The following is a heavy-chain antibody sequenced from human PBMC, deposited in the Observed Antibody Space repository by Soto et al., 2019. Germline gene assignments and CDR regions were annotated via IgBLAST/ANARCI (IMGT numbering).Heavy chain of an antibody. J-gene: IGHJ5*02. CDR2: INVGNGNT. CDR1: GFSFAGNT. CDR3: ARGLPTTVTSLQS. D-gene: IGHD4-17*01. Sequence: QVQLVQSGAEVKKPGASVKVSCKASGFSFAGNTVLWVRQAPGQGLEWMGWINVGNGNTKLSQKFQGRFTLARDTSASTAYMELSSLRSEDTAVYYCARGLPTTVTSLQSWGQGTLVTVAS. V-gene: IGHV1-3*01.